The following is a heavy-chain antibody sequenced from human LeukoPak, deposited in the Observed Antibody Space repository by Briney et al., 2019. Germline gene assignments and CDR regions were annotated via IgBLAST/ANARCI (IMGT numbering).Heavy chain of an antibody. V-gene: IGHV1-8*03. J-gene: IGHJ4*02. D-gene: IGHD2-2*01. CDR1: GYTFTSYA. CDR3: ARVMGIRYQLLYY. Sequence: ASVKVSCKASGYTFTSYAMHWVRQAPGQGLEWMGWMNPNSGNTGYAQKFQGRVTITRNTSISTAYMELSSLRSEDTAVYYCARVMGIRYQLLYYWGQGTLVTVSS. CDR2: MNPNSGNT.